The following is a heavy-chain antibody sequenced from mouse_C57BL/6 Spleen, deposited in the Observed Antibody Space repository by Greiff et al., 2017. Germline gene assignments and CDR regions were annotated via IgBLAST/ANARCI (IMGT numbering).Heavy chain of an antibody. D-gene: IGHD2-5*01. J-gene: IGHJ4*01. Sequence: QVQLQQSGPELVKPGASVKISCKASGYAFSSSWMNWVKQRPGKGLEWIGRIYPGDGDTNYNGKFKGKATLTADKSSSTAYMQLSRLTSEDSAVYFCAREARSNYRAMDYWGQGTSVTVSS. CDR3: AREARSNYRAMDY. CDR1: GYAFSSSW. V-gene: IGHV1-82*01. CDR2: IYPGDGDT.